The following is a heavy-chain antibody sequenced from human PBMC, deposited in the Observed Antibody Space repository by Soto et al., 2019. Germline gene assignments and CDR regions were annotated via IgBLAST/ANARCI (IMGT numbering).Heavy chain of an antibody. J-gene: IGHJ6*02. CDR1: GFTFSSYG. D-gene: IGHD2-2*01. CDR2: ISYDGSNK. CDR3: AKDRVSAEHYYYYYGMDV. V-gene: IGHV3-30*18. Sequence: GGSLRLSCAASGFTFSSYGMHWVRQAPGKGLEWVAVISYDGSNKYYADSVKGRFTISRDNSKNTLYLQMNSLRAEDTAVYYCAKDRVSAEHYYYYYGMDVWGQGTTVTVYS.